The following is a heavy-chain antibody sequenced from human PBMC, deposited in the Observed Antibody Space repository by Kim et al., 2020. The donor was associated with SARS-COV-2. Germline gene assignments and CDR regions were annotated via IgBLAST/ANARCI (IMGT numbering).Heavy chain of an antibody. V-gene: IGHV4-39*06. Sequence: SETLSLTCTVSGGSISSSSYYWGWIRQPPGPGLELIGIIYYSGSTYYNPSLTRRVPISVDTSTNQFPLKLSSVTAADTAVYYCSSVRSPSYFDYWGQGT. CDR3: SSVRSPSYFDY. J-gene: IGHJ4*02. CDR2: IYYSGST. CDR1: GGSISSSSYY. D-gene: IGHD3-3*01.